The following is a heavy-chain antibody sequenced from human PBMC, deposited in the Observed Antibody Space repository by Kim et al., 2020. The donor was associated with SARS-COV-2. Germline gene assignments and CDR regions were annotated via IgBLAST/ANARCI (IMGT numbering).Heavy chain of an antibody. CDR3: ARTTGEWWEPDY. CDR1: GFTFSSYS. V-gene: IGHV3-21*01. Sequence: GGSLRLSCAASGFTFSSYSMNWVRQAPGKGLEWVSSISSSSSYIYYADSVKGRFTISRDNAKNSLYLQMNSLRAEDTAVYYCARTTGEWWEPDYWGQGTLVTVSS. CDR2: ISSSSSYI. D-gene: IGHD2-15*01. J-gene: IGHJ4*02.